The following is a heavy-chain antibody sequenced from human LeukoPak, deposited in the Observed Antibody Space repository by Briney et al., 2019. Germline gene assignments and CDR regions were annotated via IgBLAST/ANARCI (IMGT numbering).Heavy chain of an antibody. CDR1: GYTFTGYY. J-gene: IGHJ6*02. CDR2: MNPNSGNT. D-gene: IGHD2-2*01. CDR3: ARGPSTRFYGMDV. Sequence: ASVKVSCKASGYTFTGYYMHWVRQAPGQGLEWMGWMNPNSGNTGYAQKLQGRVTMTRNTSISTAYMELSSLRSEDTAVYYCARGPSTRFYGMDVWGQGTTVTVSS. V-gene: IGHV1-8*02.